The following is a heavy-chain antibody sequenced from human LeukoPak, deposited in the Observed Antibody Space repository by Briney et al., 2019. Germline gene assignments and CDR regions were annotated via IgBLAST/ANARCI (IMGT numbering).Heavy chain of an antibody. V-gene: IGHV3-30-3*01. Sequence: GGSLRLSCAASGFTFSSYAMHWVRRAPGKGLEWVAVISYDGSNKYYADSVKGRFTISRDNSKNTLYLQMNSLRAEDTAVYYCAKADCSSTSCYLFDYWGQGTLVTVSS. D-gene: IGHD2-2*01. CDR1: GFTFSSYA. J-gene: IGHJ4*02. CDR3: AKADCSSTSCYLFDY. CDR2: ISYDGSNK.